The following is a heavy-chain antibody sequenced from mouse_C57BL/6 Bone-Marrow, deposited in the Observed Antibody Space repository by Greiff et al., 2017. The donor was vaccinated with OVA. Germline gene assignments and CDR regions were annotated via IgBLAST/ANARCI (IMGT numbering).Heavy chain of an antibody. CDR2: IDPSDSYT. CDR1: GYTFTSYW. J-gene: IGHJ2*01. D-gene: IGHD2-5*01. V-gene: IGHV1-50*01. CDR3: ATYSIIY. Sequence: QVHVKQPGAELVKPGASVKLSCKASGYTFTSYWMQWVKQRPGQGLEWIGEIDPSDSYTNYNQKFKGKATLTVDTSSSTAYMQLSSLTSEDSAVYYCATYSIIYWGQGTTLTVSS.